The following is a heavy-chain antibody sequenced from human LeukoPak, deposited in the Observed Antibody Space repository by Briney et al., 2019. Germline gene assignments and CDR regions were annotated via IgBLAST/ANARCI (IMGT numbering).Heavy chain of an antibody. V-gene: IGHV4-39*07. D-gene: IGHD3-16*01. J-gene: IGHJ6*03. Sequence: SETLSHTCNVSGGSISSSSYYWGWIRQPPGKGLEWIGSIYYSGSTYYNPSLKSRVPISVDTSKSEFSLKLSSVTAADTAVYYCASVTSTYYYYYMDVWGKGTTVTVSS. CDR2: IYYSGST. CDR3: ASVTSTYYYYYMDV. CDR1: GGSISSSSYY.